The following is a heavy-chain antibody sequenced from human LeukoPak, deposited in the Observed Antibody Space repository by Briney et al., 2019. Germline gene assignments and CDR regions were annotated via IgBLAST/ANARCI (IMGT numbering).Heavy chain of an antibody. V-gene: IGHV3-23*01. Sequence: GGSLRLSCAAPGFTFTTYGMIWVRQAPGKGLEWVSGISGSGSNTYYADFVKGRLTTSRDSSKKMLYLQMNSLTPDDTAIYYCAKNGEPHYYMDVWGKGTTVTVSS. D-gene: IGHD1-14*01. CDR2: ISGSGSNT. J-gene: IGHJ6*03. CDR1: GFTFTTYG. CDR3: AKNGEPHYYMDV.